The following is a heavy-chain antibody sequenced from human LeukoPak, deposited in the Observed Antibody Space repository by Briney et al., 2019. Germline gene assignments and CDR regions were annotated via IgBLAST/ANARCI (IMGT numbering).Heavy chain of an antibody. Sequence: ASVKVSCKASGYTFTSYGISWVRQAPGQGLEWMGWISAYNGNTNYAQKLQGRVTMTTDTSTSTAYMELRSLRSDDTAVYYCARDRLAAAGTPSYYYYYYYTDVWGKGTTVTVSS. J-gene: IGHJ6*03. V-gene: IGHV1-18*01. CDR2: ISAYNGNT. CDR3: ARDRLAAAGTPSYYYYYYYTDV. D-gene: IGHD6-13*01. CDR1: GYTFTSYG.